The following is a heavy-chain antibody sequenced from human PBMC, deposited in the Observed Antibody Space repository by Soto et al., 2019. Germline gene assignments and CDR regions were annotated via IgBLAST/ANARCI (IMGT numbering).Heavy chain of an antibody. V-gene: IGHV4-59*01. CDR3: ARVRRDYGDYVDWYFDL. CDR1: GGSISSYY. Sequence: QVQLQESGPGLVKPSETLSLTCTVSGGSISSYYWSWIRQPPGKGLEWIGYIYYSGSTNYNPSLKSRVTISVDTSKNQFSLKPSSVTAADTAVYYCARVRRDYGDYVDWYFDLWGRGTLVTVSS. CDR2: IYYSGST. D-gene: IGHD4-17*01. J-gene: IGHJ2*01.